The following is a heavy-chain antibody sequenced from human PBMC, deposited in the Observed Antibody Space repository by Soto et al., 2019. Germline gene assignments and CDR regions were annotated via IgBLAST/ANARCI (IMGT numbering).Heavy chain of an antibody. V-gene: IGHV3-23*01. J-gene: IGHJ4*02. CDR1: GFTFSSYA. CDR2: ISGSGGST. CDR3: AKDGGYDFWSGYPHFDY. D-gene: IGHD3-3*01. Sequence: GGSLRLSCAASGFTFSSYAMSWVRQAPGKGLEWVSAISGSGGSTYYADSVKGRFTISRDNSKNTLYLQMNSLRAEDTAVYYCAKDGGYDFWSGYPHFDYWGQGTLVTVSS.